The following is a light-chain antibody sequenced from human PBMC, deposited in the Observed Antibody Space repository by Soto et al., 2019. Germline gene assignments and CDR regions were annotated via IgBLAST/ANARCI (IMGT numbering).Light chain of an antibody. Sequence: EIVLTQSPGTLSLFPGERATLSCRATESVTSNYLAWYQQKPGQAPRLLIYIASSRATGIPDRFSGSGSGTDFTLTISRLDPEDFAAYYCQQYGTSPWTFGQGTKVEIK. CDR2: IAS. V-gene: IGKV3-20*01. CDR3: QQYGTSPWT. J-gene: IGKJ1*01. CDR1: ESVTSNY.